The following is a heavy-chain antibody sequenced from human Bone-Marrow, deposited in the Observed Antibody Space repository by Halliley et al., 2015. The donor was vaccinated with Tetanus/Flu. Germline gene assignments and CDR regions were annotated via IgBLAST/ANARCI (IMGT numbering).Heavy chain of an antibody. CDR1: GGSISSNGYY. CDR2: IFYNGTS. D-gene: IGHD3-9*01. J-gene: IGHJ3*02. Sequence: TLSLTCAVSGGSISSNGYYWSWIRQPPGKGLEWLGYIFYNGTSYYNPSLRSRLTISVDASKTHFSLKLTSVTPADTAVYYCATDLFGVDIYMTRGTFDIWGQGAMVTFSS. V-gene: IGHV4-30-4*01. CDR3: ATDLFGVDIYMTRGTFDI.